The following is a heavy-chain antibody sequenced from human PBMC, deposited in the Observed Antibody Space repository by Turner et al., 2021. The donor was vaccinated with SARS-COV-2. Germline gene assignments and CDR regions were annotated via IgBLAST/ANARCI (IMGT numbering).Heavy chain of an antibody. CDR1: GFTISSYA. J-gene: IGHJ6*02. D-gene: IGHD6-19*01. CDR3: ATGVAVTGTPSAYYYYYGMDV. V-gene: IGHV3-30-3*01. CDR2: ISYDGSNE. Sequence: QVQLVESGGGVVQPGRSLRLSCAASGFTISSYAMHWVRQAPGKGLEWVAIISYDGSNENYADSVKGRFTISRDNSKNTLYLQMNSLRAEDTAVYYCATGVAVTGTPSAYYYYYGMDVWGQGTTVTVSS.